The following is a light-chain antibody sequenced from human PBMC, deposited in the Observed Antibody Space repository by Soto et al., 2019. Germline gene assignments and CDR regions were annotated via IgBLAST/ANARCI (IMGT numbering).Light chain of an antibody. Sequence: EIVLTQSPATLSLSPGERATLSCRASQSVSSYLAWYQQKPGQAPRLLIYDASNRATGIPARFSGSGSGTDFTLTISSLEPVDFAVYYCQQRSNWLTFSGGTKVEIK. CDR3: QQRSNWLT. CDR2: DAS. V-gene: IGKV3-11*01. CDR1: QSVSSY. J-gene: IGKJ4*01.